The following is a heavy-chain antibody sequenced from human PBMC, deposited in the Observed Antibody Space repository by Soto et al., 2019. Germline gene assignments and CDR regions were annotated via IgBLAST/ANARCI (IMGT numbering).Heavy chain of an antibody. CDR2: IIPILGIA. J-gene: IGHJ4*02. V-gene: IGHV1-69*08. CDR1: GGTFSSYT. Sequence: QVQLVQSGAEVKKPGSSVKVSCKASGGTFSSYTISWVRQAPGQGLEWMGRIIPILGIANYAQKFQGRVTIPADKSTSTAYMELSSLRSEDTAVYYCARDDSSGYYLKFDYWGQGTLVTVSS. CDR3: ARDDSSGYYLKFDY. D-gene: IGHD3-22*01.